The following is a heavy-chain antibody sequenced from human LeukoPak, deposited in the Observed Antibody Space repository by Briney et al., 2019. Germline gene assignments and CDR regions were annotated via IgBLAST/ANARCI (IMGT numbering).Heavy chain of an antibody. J-gene: IGHJ5*02. CDR3: ARQGPTAAGVGVFDP. CDR2: IYDSGT. D-gene: IGHD6-13*01. V-gene: IGHV4-59*08. CDR1: GGSISSCY. Sequence: PSETLSLTCTVSGGSISSCYWSWIRQPTGKGLEWIGYIYDSGTNYNPSLKSRVTISVDMSKNQFSLKLSSVTAADTAVYYCARQGPTAAGVGVFDPWGQGTLVTVSS.